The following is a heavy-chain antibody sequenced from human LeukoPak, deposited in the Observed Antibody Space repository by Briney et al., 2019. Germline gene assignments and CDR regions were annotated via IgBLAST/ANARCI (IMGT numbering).Heavy chain of an antibody. J-gene: IGHJ4*02. D-gene: IGHD1-26*01. CDR3: ARDHGSGSYSDY. CDR2: ISTNGGST. CDR1: GFTFSSYA. Sequence: GGSLRLSCAVSGFTFSSYAMHWARQAPGKGLEYVSGISTNGGSTNYANSVKGRFTISRDNSKNTLYLQMGSLRAEDMAVYYCARDHGSGSYSDYWGQGTLVTVSS. V-gene: IGHV3-64*01.